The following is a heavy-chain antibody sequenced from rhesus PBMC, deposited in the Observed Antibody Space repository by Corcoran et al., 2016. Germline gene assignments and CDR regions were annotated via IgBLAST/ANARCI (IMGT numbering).Heavy chain of an antibody. CDR1: GGSISSSTW. CDR3: ARGPQYSKGDY. V-gene: IGHV4S7*01. Sequence: VQLQESGPGLVKPSETLSLTCAVSGGSISSSTWWSWFRQSPGKGLELIGYIYGGSGSTSYNPARKSRVTISTDTSKNQFSLKLSSVTAADTAVYYCARGPQYSKGDYWGQGVLVTVSS. J-gene: IGHJ4*01. CDR2: IYGGSGST. D-gene: IGHD4-23*01.